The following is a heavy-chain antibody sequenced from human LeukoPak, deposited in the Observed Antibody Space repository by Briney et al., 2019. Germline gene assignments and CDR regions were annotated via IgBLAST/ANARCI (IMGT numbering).Heavy chain of an antibody. Sequence: HPGRSLRLSCAASGFTFDDYAMHWVRQAPGKGLEWVSGISWNSGSIGYADSVKGRFTISRDNAKNSLYLQMNSLRAEDTALYYCAKDLYDTTEGYYFDYWGLGTLVTVSS. V-gene: IGHV3-9*01. CDR1: GFTFDDYA. J-gene: IGHJ4*02. D-gene: IGHD3-22*01. CDR2: ISWNSGSI. CDR3: AKDLYDTTEGYYFDY.